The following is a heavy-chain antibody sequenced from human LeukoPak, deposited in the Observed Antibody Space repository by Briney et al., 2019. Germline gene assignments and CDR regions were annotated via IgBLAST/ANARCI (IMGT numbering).Heavy chain of an antibody. V-gene: IGHV3-48*03. J-gene: IGHJ4*02. Sequence: GGSLRLSCAASGFTFSTYEMNWVRQTPGKGLEWVSYISSSGSIIYYADSVKGRFTISRDNAKNSLYLQMNSLRAEDTAIYCCARDYRVGSSGYFYPAFDYWGQGTLVTVSS. CDR3: ARDYRVGSSGYFYPAFDY. CDR1: GFTFSTYE. D-gene: IGHD3-22*01. CDR2: ISSSGSII.